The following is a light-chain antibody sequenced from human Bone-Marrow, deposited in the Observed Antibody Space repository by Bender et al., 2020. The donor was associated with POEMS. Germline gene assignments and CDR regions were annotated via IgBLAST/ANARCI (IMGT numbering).Light chain of an antibody. J-gene: IGLJ1*01. CDR1: NIGSEN. CDR3: QLWHSESDHCV. Sequence: SYVLTQPPSVSVAPGKTATITCGGHNIGSENVHWFQQKPGQAPVLVMYPDNDRPSGIPERFSGSNSGDTATLTISRVEAGDEADYYCQLWHSESDHCVFGSGTTVTVL. V-gene: IGLV3-21*04. CDR2: PDN.